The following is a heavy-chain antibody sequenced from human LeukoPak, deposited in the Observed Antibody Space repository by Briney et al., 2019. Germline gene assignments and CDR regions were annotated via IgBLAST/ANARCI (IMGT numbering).Heavy chain of an antibody. V-gene: IGHV3-30-3*01. Sequence: AGGSLRLSCAASGFTFSSYAMHWVRQAPGKGLEWVAVISYDGSNKYYADSVKGRFTISRDNSKNTLYLQMNSLRAEDTAVYYCARGPRWGMIVVVNYWGQGTLVTVSS. CDR1: GFTFSSYA. D-gene: IGHD3-22*01. CDR3: ARGPRWGMIVVVNY. J-gene: IGHJ4*02. CDR2: ISYDGSNK.